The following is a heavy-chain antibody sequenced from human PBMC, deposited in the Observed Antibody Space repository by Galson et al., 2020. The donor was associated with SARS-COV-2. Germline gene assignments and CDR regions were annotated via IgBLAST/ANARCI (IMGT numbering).Heavy chain of an antibody. J-gene: IGHJ6*03. CDR3: ASLNCSSTSCPLSLHDYYYYYYMDV. V-gene: IGHV1-18*01. Sequence: ASVKVSCKASGYTFTSYGISWVRQAPGQGLEWMGWISAYNGNTNYAQKLQGRVTMTTDTSTSTAYMELRSLRSDDTAVYYCASLNCSSTSCPLSLHDYYYYYYMDVWGKGTTVTVSS. CDR2: ISAYNGNT. D-gene: IGHD2-2*01. CDR1: GYTFTSYG.